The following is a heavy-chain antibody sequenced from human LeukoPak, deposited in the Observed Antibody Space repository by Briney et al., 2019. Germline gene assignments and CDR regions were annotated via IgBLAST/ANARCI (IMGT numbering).Heavy chain of an antibody. J-gene: IGHJ4*02. CDR2: INPNSGDT. CDR1: GYTFTGYY. V-gene: IGHV1-2*02. Sequence: EASVKVSFKASGYTFTGYYMHWVRQAPGQGLEWMGWINPNSGDTNYAQKFQGRVTMTRDTSISTAYMELSRLRSDDTAVYYCARDGFYDSSGYHIIDYWGQGTLVTVSS. D-gene: IGHD3-22*01. CDR3: ARDGFYDSSGYHIIDY.